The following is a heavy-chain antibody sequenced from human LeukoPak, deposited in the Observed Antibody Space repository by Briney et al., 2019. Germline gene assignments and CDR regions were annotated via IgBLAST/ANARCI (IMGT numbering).Heavy chain of an antibody. CDR3: ARGARRAAGVGWAAFDI. Sequence: GASVKVSCKASGYTFTSYYMHWVRQAPGQGLEWMGIINPSGGSTSYAQRFQGRVTMTRDTSTSTVYMELSSLRSEDTAVYYCARGARRAAGVGWAAFDIWGQGQWSPSLQ. V-gene: IGHV1-46*03. J-gene: IGHJ3*02. CDR2: INPSGGST. D-gene: IGHD6-25*01. CDR1: GYTFTSYY.